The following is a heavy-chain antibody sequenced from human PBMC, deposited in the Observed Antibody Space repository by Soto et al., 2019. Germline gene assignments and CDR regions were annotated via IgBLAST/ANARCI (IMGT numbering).Heavy chain of an antibody. J-gene: IGHJ6*02. CDR3: VRPRPSGENYGMDV. CDR2: LYTEGTT. Sequence: GGSLRLSCVASGLTVSHNYMAWVRQAPEMGLEWVSILYTEGTTYYADSVKGRFTISRDSSKNTLFLQMDSLRAEDTAVYYCVRPRPSGENYGMDVCGQGTTVTVSS. D-gene: IGHD3-16*01. V-gene: IGHV3-53*01. CDR1: GLTVSHNY.